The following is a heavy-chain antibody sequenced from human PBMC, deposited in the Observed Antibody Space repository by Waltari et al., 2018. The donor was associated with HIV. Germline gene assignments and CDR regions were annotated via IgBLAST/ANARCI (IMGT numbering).Heavy chain of an antibody. D-gene: IGHD1-26*01. J-gene: IGHJ6*02. V-gene: IGHV3-30*18. CDR1: GLALTNLA. CDR2: ISYDGAQ. CDR3: AKVAGRSGSYSHYYYGMDV. Sequence: PASGLALTNLALHWVHQAPGKGLEWVAVISYDGAQYYADSVKGRFTISRDNSKKSLFLQMSSLRPEDSAVYYCAKVAGRSGSYSHYYYGMDVWGQGTTVTVS.